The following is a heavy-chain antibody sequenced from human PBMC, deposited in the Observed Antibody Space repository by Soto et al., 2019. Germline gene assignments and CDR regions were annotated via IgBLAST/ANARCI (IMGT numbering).Heavy chain of an antibody. CDR3: ARDTLSSNTSSYSGRYYYYGMDV. V-gene: IGHV3-30-3*01. Sequence: QVQLVESGGGVVQPGRSLRLSCAASGFTFSSYAMHWVRQAPGKGLEWVAVISYDGSNKYYADSVKGRFTISRDNSKNTLYLQMNSLRAEDTAVYYCARDTLSSNTSSYSGRYYYYGMDVWGQGTTVTVSS. J-gene: IGHJ6*02. CDR2: ISYDGSNK. CDR1: GFTFSSYA. D-gene: IGHD6-6*01.